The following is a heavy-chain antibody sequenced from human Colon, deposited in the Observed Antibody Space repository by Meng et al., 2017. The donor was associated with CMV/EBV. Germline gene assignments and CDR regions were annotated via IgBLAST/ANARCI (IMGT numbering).Heavy chain of an antibody. CDR1: GGSFSGYY. J-gene: IGHJ4*02. V-gene: IGHV4-34*01. Sequence: LSLTCAVYGGSFSGYYWSWIRQPPGKGLEWIGEINHSGSTNYNPSLKSRVTISVDTSKNQFSLKLSSATAADTAVYYCARAEVDYWGQGTLVTVSS. CDR2: INHSGST. CDR3: ARAEVDY.